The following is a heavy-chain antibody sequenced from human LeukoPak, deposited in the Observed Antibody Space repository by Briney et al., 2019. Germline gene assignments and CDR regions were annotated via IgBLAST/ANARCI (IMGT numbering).Heavy chain of an antibody. Sequence: GGSLRLSCAASGFTFSSYWMHWVRQAPGKGLVWVSRINTDGSSTSYADSVEGRFTISRDNAKNSLYLQMSSLRAEDTAVYYCVRSLYGSGSYNKGDGYFDYWGQGTLVTVSS. J-gene: IGHJ4*02. CDR3: VRSLYGSGSYNKGDGYFDY. D-gene: IGHD3-10*01. CDR2: INTDGSST. V-gene: IGHV3-74*01. CDR1: GFTFSSYW.